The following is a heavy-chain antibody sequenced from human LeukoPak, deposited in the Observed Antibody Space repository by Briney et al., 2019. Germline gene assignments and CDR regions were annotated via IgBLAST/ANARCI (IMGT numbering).Heavy chain of an antibody. CDR2: ISGSGGST. J-gene: IGHJ4*02. V-gene: IGHV3-23*01. CDR1: GFTFSSYA. D-gene: IGHD6-6*01. Sequence: GGSLRLSCAASGFTFSSYAMSWVRQAPGKGLEWVSAISGSGGSTCYADSVKGRYTISRDNSKNTLYLQMNSLRAEDTAVYYCAKAAGIAAREYPADYWDQGTLVTVSS. CDR3: AKAAGIAAREYPADY.